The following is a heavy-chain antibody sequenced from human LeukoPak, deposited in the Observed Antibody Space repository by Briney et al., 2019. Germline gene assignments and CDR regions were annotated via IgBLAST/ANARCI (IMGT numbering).Heavy chain of an antibody. J-gene: IGHJ3*02. D-gene: IGHD3-9*01. CDR3: ARALHYDILTGYFRTHDAFDI. Sequence: GASVTVSCKASGYTFTSYGISWVRQAPGQGLEWMGWISAYNGNTNYAQKLQGRVTMTTDTSTSTAYMELRSLRSDDTAVYYCARALHYDILTGYFRTHDAFDIWGQGTMVTVSS. V-gene: IGHV1-18*01. CDR2: ISAYNGNT. CDR1: GYTFTSYG.